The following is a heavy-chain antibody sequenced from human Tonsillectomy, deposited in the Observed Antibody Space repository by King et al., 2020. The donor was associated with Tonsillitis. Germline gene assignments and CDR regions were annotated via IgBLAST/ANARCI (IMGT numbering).Heavy chain of an antibody. CDR3: ASWPESMPGFFDY. V-gene: IGHV4-4*02. Sequence: VQLQESGPGLVKPSGTLSLTCAVSGGSISSSNWWSWVRQPPGKGLEWIGEIYHSGSTNYNPSLKSRVTISVDKSKNQFSLKLSSVTAADTAVYLCASWPESMPGFFDYWGQGTLVTVSS. J-gene: IGHJ4*02. CDR1: GGSISSSNW. D-gene: IGHD2/OR15-2a*01. CDR2: IYHSGST.